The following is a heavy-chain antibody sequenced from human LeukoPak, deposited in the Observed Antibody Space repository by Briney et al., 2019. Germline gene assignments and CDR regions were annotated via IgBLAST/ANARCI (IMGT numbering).Heavy chain of an antibody. Sequence: PGGSLRLSCATSGFSFTDYPMNWVRQAPGKGLEWISNIRTTAEGAKYAYYADSVKGRFTISRDDANNSLYLQMNSLRAEDSAVYYCARVSVGNDYGSGFYAYWGLGTLVTVSS. CDR3: ARVSVGNDYGSGFYAY. J-gene: IGHJ4*02. CDR1: GFSFTDYP. D-gene: IGHD3-10*01. CDR2: IRTTAEGAKYA. V-gene: IGHV3-21*05.